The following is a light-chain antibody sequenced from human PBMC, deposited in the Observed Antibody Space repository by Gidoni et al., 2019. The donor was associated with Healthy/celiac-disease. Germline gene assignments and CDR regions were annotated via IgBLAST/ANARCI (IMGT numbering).Light chain of an antibody. CDR2: QDS. J-gene: IGLJ2*01. CDR3: QAWDSSTVV. Sequence: SYELTQPPSVSLSPGQTASITCSGDKLGDKSACWYPQKPGQSLVLVIYQDSKRPSGIPERFSGSNSGNTATLTISGTQAMDEADYYCQAWDSSTVVFGGGTKLTGL. CDR1: KLGDKS. V-gene: IGLV3-1*01.